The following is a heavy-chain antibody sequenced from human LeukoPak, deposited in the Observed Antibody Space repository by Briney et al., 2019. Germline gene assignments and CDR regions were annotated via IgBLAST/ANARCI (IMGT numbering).Heavy chain of an antibody. Sequence: KPGGSLRLSCAASGITFNTYSMSWARQAPGKGLEWVSYISSGSSTIYYADSVKGRFTISRDNAKNSLYLQMNSLRDEDTAVYYCLSGNYYFDYWGQGTLVTVSS. CDR1: GITFNTYS. D-gene: IGHD1-26*01. V-gene: IGHV3-48*02. J-gene: IGHJ4*02. CDR2: ISSGSSTI. CDR3: LSGNYYFDY.